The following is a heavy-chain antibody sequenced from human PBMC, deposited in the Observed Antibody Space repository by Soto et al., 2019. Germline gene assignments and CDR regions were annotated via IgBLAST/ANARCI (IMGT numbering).Heavy chain of an antibody. V-gene: IGHV5-51*01. J-gene: IGHJ6*02. CDR3: ARRGAGSYYLAAYYYGMDV. CDR2: IYPGDSDT. Sequence: GESLKISCKGSGYSFTSYWIGWVRQMPGKGLEWMGIIYPGDSDTRYSPSFQGQVTISADKSISTAYLQWSSLKASDTAMYYCARRGAGSYYLAAYYYGMDVWGQRTAVTVSS. D-gene: IGHD1-26*01. CDR1: GYSFTSYW.